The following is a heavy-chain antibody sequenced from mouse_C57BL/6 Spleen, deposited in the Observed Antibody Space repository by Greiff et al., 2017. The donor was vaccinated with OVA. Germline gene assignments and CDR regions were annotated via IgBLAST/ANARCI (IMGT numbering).Heavy chain of an antibody. CDR2: ISGGGGNT. V-gene: IGHV5-9*01. CDR3: ARHDYYGSSPVYFDY. CDR1: GFTFSSYT. J-gene: IGHJ2*01. Sequence: EVQLQESGGGLVKPGGSLKLSCAASGFTFSSYTMSWVRQTPEKRLEWVATISGGGGNTYYPDSVKGRFTISRDNAKNTLYLQMSSLRSEDTALYYCARHDYYGSSPVYFDYWGQGTTLTVSS. D-gene: IGHD1-1*01.